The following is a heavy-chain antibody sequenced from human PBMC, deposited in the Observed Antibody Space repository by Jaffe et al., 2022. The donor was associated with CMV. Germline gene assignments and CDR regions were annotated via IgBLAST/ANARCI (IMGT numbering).Heavy chain of an antibody. CDR1: GFTFSDFA. CDR2: ITDVGDTT. Sequence: EVQLLESGGGLVQSGGSLRLSCAASGFTFSDFAMAWVRQPPGKGLEWVSSITDVGDTTSYADSVKGRFTISRDNSKNTLYLHLNSLRAEDTAIYYCAKDLDYGDSYWGQGTLVTVSS. J-gene: IGHJ4*02. D-gene: IGHD4-17*01. V-gene: IGHV3-23*01. CDR3: AKDLDYGDSY.